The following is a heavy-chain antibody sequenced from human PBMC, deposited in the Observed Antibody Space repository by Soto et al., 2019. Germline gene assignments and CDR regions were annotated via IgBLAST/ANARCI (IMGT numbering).Heavy chain of an antibody. CDR3: ARHGENYFDY. CDR1: GGSISSYY. J-gene: IGHJ4*02. Sequence: QVQLQESGPGLVKPSETLSLTCTVSGGSISSYYWSWIRQPPGKGLEWIAYIYYSGSTNYNPPLKSRVTISVDTSKNQFSLKLSSVTAADTAVYSCARHGENYFDYWGQGTLVTVSS. V-gene: IGHV4-59*08. CDR2: IYYSGST.